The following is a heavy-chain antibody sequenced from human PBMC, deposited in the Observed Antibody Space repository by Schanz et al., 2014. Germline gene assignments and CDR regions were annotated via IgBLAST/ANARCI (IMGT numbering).Heavy chain of an antibody. CDR2: ISGSGGNT. V-gene: IGHV3-23*01. D-gene: IGHD1-1*01. CDR3: ARGRVLES. J-gene: IGHJ5*02. Sequence: EVQLLESGGGLVQPGGSLRLSCAASGFTFRGYAMSWVRQAPGRGLEWVSIISGSGGNTYYADAVRGRFTISRDNSKNTVYIQMNSLRPEDTAVYYCARGRVLESWGQGTLVTVSS. CDR1: GFTFRGYA.